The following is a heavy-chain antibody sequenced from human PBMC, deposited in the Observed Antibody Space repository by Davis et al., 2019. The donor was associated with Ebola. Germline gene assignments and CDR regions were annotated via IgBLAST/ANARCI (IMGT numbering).Heavy chain of an antibody. CDR1: GFTFRTYA. Sequence: GESLKISCTASGFTFRTYAMNWVRQAPGKGLEWVSAVSGSGTTTSYADSVKGRFTISRDDSKNTVYLQMNSLRAEDTAVYYCARDWVGSSSSYFDYWGQGTLVTVSS. V-gene: IGHV3-23*01. CDR2: VSGSGTTT. D-gene: IGHD6-6*01. CDR3: ARDWVGSSSSYFDY. J-gene: IGHJ4*02.